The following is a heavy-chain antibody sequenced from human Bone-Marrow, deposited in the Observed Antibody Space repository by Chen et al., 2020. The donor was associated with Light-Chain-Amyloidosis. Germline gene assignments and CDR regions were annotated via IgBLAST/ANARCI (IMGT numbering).Heavy chain of an antibody. CDR2: IYPDDSDA. V-gene: IGHV5-51*01. CDR3: ARRRDGYNFDY. CDR1: GYTFPNYW. D-gene: IGHD5-12*01. J-gene: IGHJ4*02. Sequence: GYTFPNYWIGWVRQMPGKGLEWMGVIYPDDSDARYSPSFEGQVTISADKSITTAYLQWRSLKASDTAMYYCARRRDGYNFDYWGQGTLVTVSS.